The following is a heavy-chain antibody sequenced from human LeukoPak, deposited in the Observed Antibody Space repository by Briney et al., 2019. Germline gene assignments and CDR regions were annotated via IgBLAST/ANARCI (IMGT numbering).Heavy chain of an antibody. CDR1: GFTFEDYA. Sequence: QSGGSLRLSCAASGFTFEDYAMHWVRQAPGKGLAWVSGISCNSGSIGYADSVKGRFTISRDNAKNSLNLQMNSLRAEDTALYYCAKESARYLGAYYYYYYGMDVWGQGTTVTVSS. CDR2: ISCNSGSI. J-gene: IGHJ6*02. CDR3: AKESARYLGAYYYYYYGMDV. V-gene: IGHV3-9*01. D-gene: IGHD3-10*01.